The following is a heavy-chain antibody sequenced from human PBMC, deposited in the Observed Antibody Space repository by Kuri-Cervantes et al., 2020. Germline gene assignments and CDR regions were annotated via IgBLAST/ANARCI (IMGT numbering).Heavy chain of an antibody. CDR3: ARGDVLRYFDWFSTNYFCYFGMDV. CDR2: IYYSGST. J-gene: IGHJ6*02. Sequence: LSCTVSGGSISSGDYYWSWIRQPPGKGLEWIGYIYYSGSTYYNPSLKRRVTISVATSKNQFYLKLSSVTAADTAVYYCARGDVLRYFDWFSTNYFCYFGMDVWGQGTTVTVSS. V-gene: IGHV4-30-4*01. D-gene: IGHD3-9*01. CDR1: GGSISSGDYY.